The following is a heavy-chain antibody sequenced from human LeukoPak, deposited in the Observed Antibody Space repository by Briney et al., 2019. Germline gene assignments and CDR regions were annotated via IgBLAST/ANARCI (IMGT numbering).Heavy chain of an antibody. D-gene: IGHD6-13*01. Sequence: GGSLRLSCAAYGFTFDDYAMHWVRQAPGKGLEWVSGISWNSGSIGYADSVKGRFTISRDNAKNSLYLQMNSLRAEDTALYYCAKDTGSSWYFDAFDIWGQGTMVTVSS. V-gene: IGHV3-9*01. CDR3: AKDTGSSWYFDAFDI. J-gene: IGHJ3*02. CDR2: ISWNSGSI. CDR1: GFTFDDYA.